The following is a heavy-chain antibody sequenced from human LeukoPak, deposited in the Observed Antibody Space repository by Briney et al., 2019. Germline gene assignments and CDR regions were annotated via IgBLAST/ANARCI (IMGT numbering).Heavy chain of an antibody. CDR2: IYYTGTT. Sequence: PSETLSLTCTVSGGSISSSRYYWGWIRQPPGKGLEWIGSIYYTGTTYYNPSLRSRVTISVDTSKNQFSLKLSSVTAADTALYYCASAPRQGSVGSLDYWGQGTLVTVSS. V-gene: IGHV4-39*01. D-gene: IGHD3-10*01. J-gene: IGHJ4*02. CDR1: GGSISSSRYY. CDR3: ASAPRQGSVGSLDY.